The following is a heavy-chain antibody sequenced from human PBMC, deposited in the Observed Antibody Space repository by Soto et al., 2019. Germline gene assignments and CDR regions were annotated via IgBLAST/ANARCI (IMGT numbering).Heavy chain of an antibody. CDR3: AREIPEQLVHGWFDP. CDR2: IYYSGST. CDR1: GGSISSGGYY. Sequence: PSETLSLTCTVSGGSISSGGYYWSWIRQHPGKGLEWIGYIYYSGSTYHNPSLKSRVTISVDTSKNQFSLKLSSVTAADTAVYYCAREIPEQLVHGWFDPWGQGTLVTVSS. V-gene: IGHV4-31*03. D-gene: IGHD6-6*01. J-gene: IGHJ5*02.